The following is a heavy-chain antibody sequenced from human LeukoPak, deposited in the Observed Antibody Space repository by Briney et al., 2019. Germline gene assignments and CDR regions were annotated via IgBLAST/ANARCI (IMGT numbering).Heavy chain of an antibody. D-gene: IGHD3-3*01. CDR3: ARGITSGPRRYDVRNFDY. V-gene: IGHV3-7*01. J-gene: IGHJ4*02. CDR2: INLDGSER. Sequence: GGSLRLSCTASGFIFSTSWMTWVRQAPGKGLEWVANINLDGSERYYVDSVKGRFTISRDNAKNSLYLQMNSLRAEDTAVYYCARGITSGPRRYDVRNFDYWGQGTPVTVSS. CDR1: GFIFSTSW.